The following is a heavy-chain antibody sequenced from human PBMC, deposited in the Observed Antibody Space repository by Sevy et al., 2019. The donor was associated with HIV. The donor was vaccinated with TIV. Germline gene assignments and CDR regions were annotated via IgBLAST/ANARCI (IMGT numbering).Heavy chain of an antibody. CDR2: ISGSGGST. D-gene: IGHD6-13*01. J-gene: IGHJ3*02. CDR1: GFTFSSYV. CDR3: AGSSWGLDDAFDI. V-gene: IGHV3-23*01. Sequence: GGSLRLSCAASGFTFSSYVMSWVRQAPGKGLEWVSAISGSGGSTYYADSVKGRFTISRDNSKNTLYLQMNSLRAEDTAVYYCAGSSWGLDDAFDIWGQGTMVTVSS.